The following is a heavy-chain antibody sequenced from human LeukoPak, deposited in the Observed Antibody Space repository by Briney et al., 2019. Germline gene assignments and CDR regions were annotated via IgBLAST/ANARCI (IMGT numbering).Heavy chain of an antibody. J-gene: IGHJ5*02. V-gene: IGHV3-43*02. CDR2: ISGDGDST. CDR1: GFTFNDYA. CDR3: ANSPVSIFGASRWFDP. D-gene: IGHD3-3*01. Sequence: PGGSLRLSCAGSGFTFNDYAMHWVRQAPGKGLEWVSLISGDGDSTYYADSVKGRFTISRDNSKNTLYLQMNSLRAEDTAVYYCANSPVSIFGASRWFDPWGQGTLVTVSS.